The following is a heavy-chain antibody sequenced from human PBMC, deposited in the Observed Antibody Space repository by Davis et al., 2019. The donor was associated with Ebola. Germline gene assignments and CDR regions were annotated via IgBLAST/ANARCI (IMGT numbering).Heavy chain of an antibody. D-gene: IGHD3-9*01. Sequence: GESLKISCAVSGFTFSNAWMNWVRQAPGKGLEWVGRIKSKTDGGTTDYAAPVKGRFTISRDDSKNTLYLQMNSLKTEDTAVYYCTAEYFDWLLWDYWGQGTLVTVSS. CDR1: GFTFSNAW. CDR3: TAEYFDWLLWDY. V-gene: IGHV3-15*07. J-gene: IGHJ4*02. CDR2: IKSKTDGGTT.